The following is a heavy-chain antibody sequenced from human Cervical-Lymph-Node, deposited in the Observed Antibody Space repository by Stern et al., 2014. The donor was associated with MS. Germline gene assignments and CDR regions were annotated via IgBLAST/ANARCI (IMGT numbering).Heavy chain of an antibody. CDR2: ISTDNGNT. D-gene: IGHD4-17*01. CDR3: ARLGRDYGDAFYFDH. Sequence: QLVQSGAEVKKPGAAVQVSCKASGYTFTSHGISWMRQAPGKGLEWMGWISTDNGNTNYAQKFQGGVTLTTDTSTNTVYMYLRSLESDDTAVYYCARLGRDYGDAFYFDHWGQGTLVTVSS. V-gene: IGHV1-18*01. CDR1: GYTFTSHG. J-gene: IGHJ4*02.